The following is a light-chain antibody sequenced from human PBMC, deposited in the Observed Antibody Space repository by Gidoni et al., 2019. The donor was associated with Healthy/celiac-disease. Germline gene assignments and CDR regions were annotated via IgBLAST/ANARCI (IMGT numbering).Light chain of an antibody. Sequence: IPMTQSPSSRSASVGDSVTITRRASQSSSSYLNWYQQKPGKAPKLLIYAASSLQSGVPSRFSGSGSGTDFTLTISSLQPEDFATYYGQQSYSTPWTFGQGTKVEIK. CDR3: QQSYSTPWT. CDR2: AAS. J-gene: IGKJ1*01. V-gene: IGKV1-39*01. CDR1: QSSSSY.